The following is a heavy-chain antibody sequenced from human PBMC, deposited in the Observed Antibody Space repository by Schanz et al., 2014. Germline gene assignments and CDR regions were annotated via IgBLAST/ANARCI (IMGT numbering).Heavy chain of an antibody. CDR1: GFTFSKYG. J-gene: IGHJ4*02. Sequence: QVQLVESGGGVVQPGRSLRLSCAASGFTFSKYGMHWVRQAPGKGLEWLAFLRSDGSRRDYADSVKGRFTISRDNSRNTLSLQMSSLRPEDTAIYFCARDQASTHWGQGTPVTVSS. V-gene: IGHV3-30*02. CDR2: LRSDGSRR. CDR3: ARDQASTH.